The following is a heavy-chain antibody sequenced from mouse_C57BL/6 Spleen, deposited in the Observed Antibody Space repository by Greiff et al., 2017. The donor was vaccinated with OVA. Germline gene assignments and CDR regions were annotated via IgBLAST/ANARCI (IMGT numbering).Heavy chain of an antibody. V-gene: IGHV1-55*01. D-gene: IGHD1-1*01. J-gene: IGHJ2*01. CDR2: IYPGSGST. Sequence: QVQLQQPGAELVKPGASVKMSCKASGYTFTSYWITWVKQRPGQGLEWIGDIYPGSGSTNYNEQFKSKATLTVDTSSSTAYMQLSSLTSEDSAVYYCARIRTVVAPYYFDYWGQGTTLTVSS. CDR3: ARIRTVVAPYYFDY. CDR1: GYTFTSYW.